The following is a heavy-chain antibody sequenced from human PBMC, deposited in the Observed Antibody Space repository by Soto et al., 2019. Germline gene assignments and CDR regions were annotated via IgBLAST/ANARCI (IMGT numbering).Heavy chain of an antibody. CDR2: INTDGSMT. Sequence: GGSLRLSCAASGFTFSSYWMHWVRQVPGKGLVWVSRINTDGSMTSHADSVKGRFTISRDNAKNTLYLQMNSLRADDTAVYYCTRDSGGRDAYWGQGALGTVSA. CDR3: TRDSGGRDAY. CDR1: GFTFSSYW. V-gene: IGHV3-74*01. D-gene: IGHD2-15*01. J-gene: IGHJ4*02.